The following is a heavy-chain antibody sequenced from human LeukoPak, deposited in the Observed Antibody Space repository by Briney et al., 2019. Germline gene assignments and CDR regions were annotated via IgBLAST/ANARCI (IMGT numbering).Heavy chain of an antibody. CDR3: ARVSGGSTYYYYYGMDV. J-gene: IGHJ6*02. CDR2: INHSGST. V-gene: IGHV4-34*01. Sequence: SETLSLTCAVYGGSFSGYYWSWIRQPPGKGLEWIGEINHSGSTNYNPSLKSRVTISVDMSKNQFSLKLSSVTAADTAVYYCARVSGGSTYYYYYGMDVWGQGTTVTVSS. D-gene: IGHD2-15*01. CDR1: GGSFSGYY.